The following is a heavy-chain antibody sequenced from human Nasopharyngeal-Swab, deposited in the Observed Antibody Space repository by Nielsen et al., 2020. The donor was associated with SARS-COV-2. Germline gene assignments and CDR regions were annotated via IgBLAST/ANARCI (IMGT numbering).Heavy chain of an antibody. D-gene: IGHD3-22*01. CDR2: ISFHGTNT. V-gene: IGHV3-30*09. Sequence: LKISCAASGFTFSSYGIHWVRQAPGKGLEWVAVISFHGTNTYYADSVKGRFAISRDNSKNTLYLQMSSLRPEDTAVYYCARDDSLLRDFDSSGYYNPSLDYWGQGTPVTVSS. CDR1: GFTFSSYG. J-gene: IGHJ4*02. CDR3: ARDDSLLRDFDSSGYYNPSLDY.